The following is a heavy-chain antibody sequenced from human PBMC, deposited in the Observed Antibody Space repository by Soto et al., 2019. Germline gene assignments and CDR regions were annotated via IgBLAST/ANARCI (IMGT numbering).Heavy chain of an antibody. D-gene: IGHD3-22*01. J-gene: IGHJ4*02. CDR1: GGSFGGYY. CDR2: INHSGST. V-gene: IGHV4-34*01. Sequence: SETLSLTCAVYGGSFGGYYWSWIRQPPGKGLEWIGEINHSGSTNYNPSLKSRVTIPVDTSKNQFSLKLSSVTAADTAVYYCARGGSGYYYENYFDYWGQGTLVTVSS. CDR3: ARGGSGYYYENYFDY.